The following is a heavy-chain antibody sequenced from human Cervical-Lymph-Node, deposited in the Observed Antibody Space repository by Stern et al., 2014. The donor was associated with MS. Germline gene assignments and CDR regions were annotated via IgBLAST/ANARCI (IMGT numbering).Heavy chain of an antibody. CDR2: ISFDGSNR. D-gene: IGHD2-21*01. V-gene: IGHV3-30-3*01. CDR3: ARDLPLPYCGGDCYVPFK. J-gene: IGHJ4*02. CDR1: GFTFSNYA. Sequence: QVQLVQSGGGVVQPGRSLRLSCAASGFTFSNYALHWVRQAPGKGLEWVAVISFDGSNRYYADSVKGRFTISRDSSKNTLYLQMNSLRAEDTAVYYCARDLPLPYCGGDCYVPFKWGQGTLVTVSS.